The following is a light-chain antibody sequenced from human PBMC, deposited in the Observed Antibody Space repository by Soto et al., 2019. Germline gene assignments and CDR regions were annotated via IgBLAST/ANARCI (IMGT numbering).Light chain of an antibody. V-gene: IGKV3-15*01. Sequence: EIVMTQSPATLSVSPGERATLSCRASQSISSNLGWYQQRPGQAPRLLIYGASTRATGIPARFSGSGSGTEFTLTISSLQSEDFAVYYCQQYNTWRSITFGQGTRLEMK. J-gene: IGKJ5*01. CDR1: QSISSN. CDR3: QQYNTWRSIT. CDR2: GAS.